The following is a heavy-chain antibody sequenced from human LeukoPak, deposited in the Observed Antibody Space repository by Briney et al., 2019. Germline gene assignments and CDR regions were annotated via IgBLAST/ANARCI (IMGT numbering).Heavy chain of an antibody. D-gene: IGHD2-15*01. CDR1: GGSISSYY. CDR2: IYYGGST. J-gene: IGHJ6*03. CDR3: AREGVGYCSGGSCHGGFWYYYMDV. Sequence: SETLSLTCTVSGGSISSYYWSWIRQPPGKGLEWIGYIYYGGSTNYNPSLKSRVTISVDTSKNQFSLKLSSVTAADTAVYYCAREGVGYCSGGSCHGGFWYYYMDVWGKGTTVTVSS. V-gene: IGHV4-59*01.